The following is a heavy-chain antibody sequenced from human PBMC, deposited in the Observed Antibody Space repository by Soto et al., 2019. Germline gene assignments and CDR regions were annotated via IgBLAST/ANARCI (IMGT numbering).Heavy chain of an antibody. Sequence: LSCAASGFTFSSYATSWVRQAPGKGLEWVSAISGSGGSTYYADSVKGRFTISRDNSKNTLYLQMNSLRAEDTAVYYCAKDRLIVVVPAAPFDYWGQGTLVTVSS. V-gene: IGHV3-23*01. CDR2: ISGSGGST. D-gene: IGHD2-2*01. CDR1: GFTFSSYA. CDR3: AKDRLIVVVPAAPFDY. J-gene: IGHJ4*02.